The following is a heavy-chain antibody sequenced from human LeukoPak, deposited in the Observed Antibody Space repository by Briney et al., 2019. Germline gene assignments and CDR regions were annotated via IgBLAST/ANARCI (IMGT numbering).Heavy chain of an antibody. CDR3: ARDSANGIVGAFRYWCFDL. CDR1: GGTFSSYT. CDR2: IIPILGIA. D-gene: IGHD1-26*01. Sequence: ASVKVSCKASGGTFSSYTISWVRQAPGQGLEWMGRIIPILGIANYAQKFQGRVTITADKSTSTAYMVLSSLRSEDTAVYYCARDSANGIVGAFRYWCFDLWGRGTLVTVSS. J-gene: IGHJ2*01. V-gene: IGHV1-69*04.